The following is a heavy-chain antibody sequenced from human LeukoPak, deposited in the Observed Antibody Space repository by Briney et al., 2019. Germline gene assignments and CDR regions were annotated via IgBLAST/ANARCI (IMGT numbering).Heavy chain of an antibody. Sequence: SETLSLTCSVSGGSISSYYWSWIRQPPAKGLEWIGYMHYSGSTNYNPSLKSRVTISLDTSKNQFSLKLRAVTAADPAVYYCARVNQTWQHFDYWGPGTLVT. CDR2: MHYSGST. V-gene: IGHV4-59*01. CDR1: GGSISSYY. CDR3: ARVNQTWQHFDY. J-gene: IGHJ4*02. D-gene: IGHD5-12*01.